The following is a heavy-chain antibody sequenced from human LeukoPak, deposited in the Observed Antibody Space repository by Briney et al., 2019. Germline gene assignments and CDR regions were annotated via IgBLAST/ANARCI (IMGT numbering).Heavy chain of an antibody. CDR2: IYYSGST. V-gene: IGHV4-59*01. CDR3: ARDTTVGGAVAGYNPWGWYFDL. D-gene: IGHD6-19*01. Sequence: SETLSLTCTVSGGSISSYYWSWIRQPPGKGLEWIGYIYYSGSTNYNPPLKSRVTISVDTSKNQFSLKLSPVTAADTAVYYCARDTTVGGAVAGYNPWGWYFDLWGRGTLVTVSS. CDR1: GGSISSYY. J-gene: IGHJ2*01.